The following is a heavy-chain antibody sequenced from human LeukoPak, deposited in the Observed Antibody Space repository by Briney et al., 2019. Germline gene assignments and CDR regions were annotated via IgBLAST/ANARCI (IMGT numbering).Heavy chain of an antibody. CDR3: ARADYDHLPFDY. J-gene: IGHJ4*02. V-gene: IGHV3-53*01. CDR2: IYSGGST. CDR1: GFTFSSNY. Sequence: GGSLRLSCAASGFTFSSNYMSWVRQAPGKGLEWVSLIYSGGSTYYADSVKGRFTISRDNSKNTLYLQMNSLRAEDTAVYYCARADYDHLPFDYWGQGTLVTVSS. D-gene: IGHD3-16*01.